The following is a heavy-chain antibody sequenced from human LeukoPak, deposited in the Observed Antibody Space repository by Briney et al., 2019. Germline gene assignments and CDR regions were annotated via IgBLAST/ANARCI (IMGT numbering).Heavy chain of an antibody. V-gene: IGHV4-59*01. Sequence: ASETLSLTCTVSGGSISSYYWSWIRQPPGKGLEWIGYIYYSGSTIYNPSLKSRVTISVDTSKNQFSLNLRSVTAADTAVYYCARAISGSYSQFDFWGQGTLVTVSS. CDR1: GGSISSYY. CDR2: IYYSGST. D-gene: IGHD1-26*01. J-gene: IGHJ4*02. CDR3: ARAISGSYSQFDF.